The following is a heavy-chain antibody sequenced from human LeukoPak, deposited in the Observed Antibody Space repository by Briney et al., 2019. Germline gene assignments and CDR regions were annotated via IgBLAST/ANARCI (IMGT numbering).Heavy chain of an antibody. J-gene: IGHJ4*02. Sequence: SETLSLTCTVSGGSISSYYWSWIRQPPGKGLEWIGYIYYSGSTNYNPSLKGRVTISVDTSKNQFSLKLSSVTAADTAVYYCARVHPEGYLDYWGQGTLVTVSS. CDR2: IYYSGST. V-gene: IGHV4-59*01. CDR1: GGSISSYY. CDR3: ARVHPEGYLDY.